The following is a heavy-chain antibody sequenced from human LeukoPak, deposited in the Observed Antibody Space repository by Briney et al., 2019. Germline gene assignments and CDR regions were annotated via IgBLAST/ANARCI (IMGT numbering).Heavy chain of an antibody. Sequence: ASVKVSCKASRYTFTAYYIHWVRQAPGQGLEWMGWINPNSGGTKYAQKFQGRVTMTRDTSTSTVYMELSSLRSEDTAVYYCARLSSWRGLDYWGQGTLVTVSS. CDR3: ARLSSWRGLDY. V-gene: IGHV1-2*02. CDR2: INPNSGGT. CDR1: RYTFTAYY. J-gene: IGHJ4*02. D-gene: IGHD2-15*01.